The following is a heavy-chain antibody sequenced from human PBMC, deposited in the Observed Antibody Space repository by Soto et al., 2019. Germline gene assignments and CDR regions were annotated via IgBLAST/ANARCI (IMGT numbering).Heavy chain of an antibody. J-gene: IGHJ4*02. CDR1: GGSFSGYY. CDR3: ARKQPVTRAFYY. Sequence: SETLSLTCAVYGGSFSGYYWSWIRQPPGKGLEWIGEINHSGSTNYNPSLKSRVTISVDTSKNQFSLKLSSVTAADTAVYYCARKQPVTRAFYYWGQGTLVTVPS. D-gene: IGHD6-13*01. CDR2: INHSGST. V-gene: IGHV4-34*01.